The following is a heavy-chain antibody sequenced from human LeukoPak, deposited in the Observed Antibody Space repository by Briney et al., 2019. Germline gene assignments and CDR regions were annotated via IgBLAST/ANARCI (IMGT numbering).Heavy chain of an antibody. CDR1: GFTFSRFA. D-gene: IGHD3-10*01. Sequence: PGGSLRLSCAASGFTFSRFAMSWVRQAPGKGLEWVSAISGSGGSTYYADSVKGRFTISRDNSKNTLYLQMNSLRAEDTAVYYCANTDYYGSGSYYNGDYWGQGTLVTVSS. CDR2: ISGSGGST. CDR3: ANTDYYGSGSYYNGDY. V-gene: IGHV3-23*01. J-gene: IGHJ4*02.